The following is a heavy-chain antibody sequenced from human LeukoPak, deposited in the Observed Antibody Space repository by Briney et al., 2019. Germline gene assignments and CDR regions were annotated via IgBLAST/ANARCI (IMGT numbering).Heavy chain of an antibody. CDR2: INHSGST. CDR3: ARDYGDQNDY. CDR1: GGSFSGYY. J-gene: IGHJ4*02. D-gene: IGHD4-17*01. V-gene: IGHV4-34*01. Sequence: SETLSLTCAVYGGSFSGYYWSWIRQPPGKGLEWIGEINHSGSTNYNPSLKSRVTISVDTSRNQFSLKLGSVTAADTAVYYCARDYGDQNDYWGQGTLVTVSS.